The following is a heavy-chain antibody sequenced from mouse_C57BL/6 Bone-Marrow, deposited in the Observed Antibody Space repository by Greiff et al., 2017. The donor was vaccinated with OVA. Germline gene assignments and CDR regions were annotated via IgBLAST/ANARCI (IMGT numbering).Heavy chain of an antibody. Sequence: EVQGVESGGDLVKPGGSLKLSCAASGFTFSSYGMSWVRQTPDKRLEWVATISSGGSYTYYPDSVQGRFTISRDNAKNTLYLQMSSLKSEDTAMYYCARRLSSYFDYWGQGTTLTVSS. CDR2: ISSGGSYT. CDR1: GFTFSSYG. CDR3: ARRLSSYFDY. J-gene: IGHJ2*01. D-gene: IGHD6-5*01. V-gene: IGHV5-6*01.